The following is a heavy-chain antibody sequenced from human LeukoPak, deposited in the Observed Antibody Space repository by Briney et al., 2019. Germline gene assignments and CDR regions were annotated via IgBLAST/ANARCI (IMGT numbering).Heavy chain of an antibody. CDR3: ASSYYYDSSGYYFN. CDR1: GGSISSGGYY. V-gene: IGHV4-31*03. CDR2: IYCSGST. D-gene: IGHD3-22*01. J-gene: IGHJ4*02. Sequence: SETLSLTCTVSGGSISSGGYYWSWIRQHPGKGLEWIGYIYCSGSTYYNPSLKSRVTISVDTSKNQFSLKLSSVTAADTAVYYCASSYYYDSSGYYFNWGQGTLVTVSS.